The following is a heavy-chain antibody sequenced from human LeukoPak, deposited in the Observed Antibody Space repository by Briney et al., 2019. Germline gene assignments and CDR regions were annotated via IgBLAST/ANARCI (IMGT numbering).Heavy chain of an antibody. V-gene: IGHV4-4*07. CDR3: ARDRYYYDSSGYWYYFDP. Sequence: WETLSLTCTVSGGSISSYYWSWLRQAAGKGLEWIGRIYSSGSTNYNPSLTSRFTMSVDTSKIQLSLKLSSVTAADTAVYYCARDRYYYDSSGYWYYFDPWGQGTLVTVSS. CDR2: IYSSGST. CDR1: GGSISSYY. D-gene: IGHD3-22*01. J-gene: IGHJ5*02.